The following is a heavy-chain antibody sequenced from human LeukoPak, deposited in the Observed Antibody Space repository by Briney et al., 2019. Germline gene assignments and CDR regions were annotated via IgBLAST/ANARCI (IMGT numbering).Heavy chain of an antibody. CDR2: IKQDRSEK. CDR1: GFPLSSYW. CDR3: AREDHINYNY. Sequence: GGSLRLSWAASGFPLSSYWMSWGRQGPGKGVEWVAIIKQDRSEKYSVDSVKGRFTISRDNAKNSLYLQMNSLRAEDTAVYYCAREDHINYNYWGQGTLVTVSS. D-gene: IGHD4-11*01. V-gene: IGHV3-7*01. J-gene: IGHJ4*02.